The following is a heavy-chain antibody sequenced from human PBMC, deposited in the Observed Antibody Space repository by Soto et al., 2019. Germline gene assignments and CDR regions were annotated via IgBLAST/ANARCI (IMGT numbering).Heavy chain of an antibody. CDR3: ARHRGDYDGKWRCFDY. CDR1: GYSFTSYW. J-gene: IGHJ4*02. D-gene: IGHD3-22*01. CDR2: IGPSDSYT. V-gene: IGHV5-10-1*01. Sequence: PGESLKISCKGSGYSFTSYWISWVRPMPGKGLEWMGRIGPSDSYTKYSPSFQGHVTISVDRSTSAAYLQWSSLKASDTAMYYCARHRGDYDGKWRCFDYWGQGTPVTVSS.